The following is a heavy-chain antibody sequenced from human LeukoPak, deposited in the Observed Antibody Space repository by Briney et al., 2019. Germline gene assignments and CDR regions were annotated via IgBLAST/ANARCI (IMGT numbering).Heavy chain of an antibody. D-gene: IGHD6-19*01. V-gene: IGHV6-1*01. CDR3: ARDVATTGWYTFDY. Sequence: SQTLSLTCAISGDSVSSINGAWNWVRQSPSRGLEWLGRTYYRSKWYSDYAVPIQGRMSINPDTSENQFTLHLFSVTPDDTAVYYCARDVATTGWYTFDYWGQGTRVTVSS. CDR2: TYYRSKWYS. CDR1: GDSVSSINGA. J-gene: IGHJ4*02.